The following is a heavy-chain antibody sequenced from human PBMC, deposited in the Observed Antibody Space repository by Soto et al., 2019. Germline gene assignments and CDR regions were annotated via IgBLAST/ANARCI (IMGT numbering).Heavy chain of an antibody. Sequence: QVQLQESGPGLVKPSETLSLFCTVSGDSFTSSRYSWVWIRQPPGKGLEWIGSVYYSGNTQYNPSLKSRVTISVDSSKNQFSLKMTSVTAADTAVYFCARRIRVLEAFDFWGQGTLVTVSS. V-gene: IGHV4-39*01. CDR2: VYYSGNT. J-gene: IGHJ4*02. CDR3: ARRIRVLEAFDF. D-gene: IGHD3-3*01. CDR1: GDSFTSSRYS.